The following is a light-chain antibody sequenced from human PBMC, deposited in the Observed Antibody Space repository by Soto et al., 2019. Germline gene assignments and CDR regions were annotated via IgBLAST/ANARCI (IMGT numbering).Light chain of an antibody. CDR2: AAS. J-gene: IGKJ4*01. V-gene: IGKV1-9*01. CDR1: QGIASY. Sequence: QLTQSPSSLSASVGDRVTITCRASQGIASYLAWYQQKPGQVPNLLIYAASTLQSEVPSRFSGSGSGTDFTLTISSLQPEDFATYYCQQLNSYPLTFGGGTKVEI. CDR3: QQLNSYPLT.